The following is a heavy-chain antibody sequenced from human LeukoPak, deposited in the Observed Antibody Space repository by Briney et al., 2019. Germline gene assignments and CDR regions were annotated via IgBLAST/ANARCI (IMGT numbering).Heavy chain of an antibody. Sequence: GGSLRLSCAASGFAFNNYVMSWVRQAPGKGLEWVSSISGSGGSTYYTDSVKGRFTISRDNSKNTPYLQMNSLRAEDTAVYYCAKDSTTSGSYYGMDVWGQGTTVTVSS. CDR1: GFAFNNYV. CDR3: AKDSTTSGSYYGMDV. D-gene: IGHD3-3*01. J-gene: IGHJ6*02. V-gene: IGHV3-23*01. CDR2: ISGSGGST.